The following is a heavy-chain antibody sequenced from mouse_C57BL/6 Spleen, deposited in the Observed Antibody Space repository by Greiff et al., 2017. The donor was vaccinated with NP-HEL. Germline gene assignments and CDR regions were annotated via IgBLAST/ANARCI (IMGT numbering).Heavy chain of an antibody. Sequence: EVQRVESGGGLVKPGGSLKLSCAASGFTFSDYGMHWVRQAPEKGLEWVAYISSGSSTIYYVDTVKGRFTISRDNAKNTLFLQMTSLRSEDTAMYYCARTTGFYWYFDGWGTGTTVTVSS. V-gene: IGHV5-17*01. D-gene: IGHD4-1*02. CDR3: ARTTGFYWYFDG. CDR1: GFTFSDYG. J-gene: IGHJ1*03. CDR2: ISSGSSTI.